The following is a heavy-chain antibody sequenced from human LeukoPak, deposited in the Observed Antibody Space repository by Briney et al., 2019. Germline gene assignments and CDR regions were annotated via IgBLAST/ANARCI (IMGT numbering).Heavy chain of an antibody. Sequence: SETLSLICAVYGGSFSGYYWRWIRQPPGKGLEWIGEINHSGSTNYNPSLKSRVTISVDTSKSQFSLKLSSVTAADTAVYYCARYTTESYYFDYWGQGTLVTVSS. CDR2: INHSGST. J-gene: IGHJ4*02. D-gene: IGHD4-11*01. CDR1: GGSFSGYY. CDR3: ARYTTESYYFDY. V-gene: IGHV4-34*01.